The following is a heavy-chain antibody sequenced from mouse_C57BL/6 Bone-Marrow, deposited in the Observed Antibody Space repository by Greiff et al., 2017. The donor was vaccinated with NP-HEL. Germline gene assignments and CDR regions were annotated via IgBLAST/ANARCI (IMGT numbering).Heavy chain of an antibody. CDR2: IDPENGDT. D-gene: IGHD2-4*01. Sequence: VTLKVSGAELVRPGASVKLSCTASGFNIKDDYMHWVKQRPEQGLEWIGWIDPENGDTEYASKFQGKATITADTSSNTAYLQLSSLTSEDTAVYYCTNYDYDAWFAYWGQGTLVTVSA. V-gene: IGHV14-4*01. CDR3: TNYDYDAWFAY. CDR1: GFNIKDDY. J-gene: IGHJ3*01.